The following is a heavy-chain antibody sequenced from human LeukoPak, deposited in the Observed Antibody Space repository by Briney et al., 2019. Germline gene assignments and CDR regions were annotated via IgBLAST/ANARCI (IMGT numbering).Heavy chain of an antibody. J-gene: IGHJ4*02. CDR1: GFTFSSYA. D-gene: IGHD3-10*01. V-gene: IGHV3-23*01. Sequence: PGGSLRLSCAAPGFTFSSYAMSWVRQGPGKGLEWVSAISGSGGSTYYADSVKGRFTISRDNSKNTLYLQMNSLRAEDTAVYYCAKDWGLSWPGELWFRELLPSYFDYWGQGTLVTVSS. CDR2: ISGSGGST. CDR3: AKDWGLSWPGELWFRELLPSYFDY.